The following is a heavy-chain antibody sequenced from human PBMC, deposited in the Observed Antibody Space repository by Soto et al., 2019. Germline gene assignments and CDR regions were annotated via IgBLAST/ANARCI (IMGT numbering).Heavy chain of an antibody. Sequence: QITLKESGPTLVKPTQTLTLTCIFSGFSLSSSGVGVGWIRQPPGKALEWLALIYWDGDKRYSPSLKTRLTITKDTSTNEVVLTMTNMDPVDTGTHYCAHKGGRGAGMDVWGQGTTVTVSS. J-gene: IGHJ6*02. V-gene: IGHV2-5*02. D-gene: IGHD2-15*01. CDR2: IYWDGDK. CDR3: AHKGGRGAGMDV. CDR1: GFSLSSSGVG.